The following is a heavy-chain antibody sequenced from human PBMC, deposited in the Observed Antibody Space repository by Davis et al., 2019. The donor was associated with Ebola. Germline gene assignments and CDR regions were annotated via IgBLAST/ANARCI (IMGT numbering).Heavy chain of an antibody. CDR1: GGTFSNYA. CDR3: ATTYGSRGYYSIGSFDF. CDR2: IIPIFGTT. D-gene: IGHD3-22*01. J-gene: IGHJ4*02. Sequence: AASVKVSCKASGGTFSNYAINWVRQAPGQGPEWMGGIIPIFGTTNYAQKFQGRVTITADKSTSTAYMELSSLRSEDTAIYYCATTYGSRGYYSIGSFDFWGQGALVTVSS. V-gene: IGHV1-69*06.